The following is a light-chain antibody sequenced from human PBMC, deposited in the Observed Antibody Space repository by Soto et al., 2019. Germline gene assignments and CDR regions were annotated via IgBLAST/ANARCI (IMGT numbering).Light chain of an antibody. CDR2: GTS. Sequence: EIVLTQSPGTLSLSPGERATLSCRASQSLSNNYLSWYQQKPGQAPRLLIYGTSSRTTGIPDRFSGSGFGTDVTLTISRLEPEDFAVYYCQHFGPSPPRYPLGQGTKLDIQ. CDR3: QHFGPSPPRYP. V-gene: IGKV3-20*01. J-gene: IGKJ2*01. CDR1: QSLSNNY.